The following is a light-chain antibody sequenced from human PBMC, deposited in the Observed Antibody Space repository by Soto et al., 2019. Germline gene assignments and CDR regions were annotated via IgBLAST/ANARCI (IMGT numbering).Light chain of an antibody. CDR3: QQRTNWPLT. V-gene: IGKV3-11*01. CDR2: DAS. CDR1: QSVDKY. Sequence: EIVLTQSPATLSFSPGERATLSCRASQSVDKYLVWYQQKPGQAPRLLIYDASSSATGIPASFSGSESGTDFSLTITSLEPEDFAVYYCQQRTNWPLTFGGGTKLEIK. J-gene: IGKJ4*01.